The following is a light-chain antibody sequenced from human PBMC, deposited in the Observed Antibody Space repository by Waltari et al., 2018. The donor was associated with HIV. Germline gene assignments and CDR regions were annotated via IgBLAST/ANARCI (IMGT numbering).Light chain of an antibody. Sequence: QSALTQPPSASGSPGQSVTISCAGTSSDVGGYNFVSWYQQHPDKAPKVMIYEVSKRPSGVPDHFSGSKSGNTASLTVSGLQAEDEADYYCSSYTGSNNVVFGGGTKLTVL. CDR2: EVS. CDR1: SSDVGGYNF. J-gene: IGLJ2*01. V-gene: IGLV2-8*01. CDR3: SSYTGSNNVV.